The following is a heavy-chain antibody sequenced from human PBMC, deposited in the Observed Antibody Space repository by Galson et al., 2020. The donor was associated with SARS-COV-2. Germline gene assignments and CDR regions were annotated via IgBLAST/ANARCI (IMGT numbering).Heavy chain of an antibody. CDR2: IYYTESN. CDR1: GGSISSSNYY. CDR3: ARQILTGYYSFYYFDF. J-gene: IGHJ4*02. V-gene: IGHV4-39*01. Sequence: SETLSLTCNVSGGSISSSNYYWGWARQPPGEGLEWIGSIYYTESNYYNPSLTSRVTMSVDTSRNQFSLKLSSVTAADTAVYYCARQILTGYYSFYYFDFWGQGTLVTVSS. D-gene: IGHD3-9*01.